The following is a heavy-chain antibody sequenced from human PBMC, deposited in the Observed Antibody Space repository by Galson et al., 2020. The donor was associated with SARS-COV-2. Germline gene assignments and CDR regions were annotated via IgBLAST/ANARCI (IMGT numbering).Heavy chain of an antibody. D-gene: IGHD2-15*01. CDR3: ARYLNGGGWTFDY. CDR1: GGSITSGDYS. J-gene: IGHJ4*02. Sequence: ETSETLSLTCTVSGGSITSGDYSWSWIRQPPGKGLEWIGYIFHSGISYYNPSLKSRVTMSVDTSKNQFSLRLSSMTAADTAVYYCARYLNGGGWTFDYWGQGTLVTVSS. CDR2: IFHSGIS. V-gene: IGHV4-30-4*01.